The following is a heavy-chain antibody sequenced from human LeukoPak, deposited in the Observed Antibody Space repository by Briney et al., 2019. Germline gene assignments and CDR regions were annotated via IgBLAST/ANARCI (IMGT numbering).Heavy chain of an antibody. CDR1: GGSISSYY. CDR3: ARQAEQQLTYFDY. D-gene: IGHD6-13*01. Sequence: PSGTLSLTCTVSGGSISSYYWSWIRQPPGKGLEWIGYIYYSGSTHYNPSLKSRVTISVDTSKKQFSLRLSSVTAADSAVYYCARQAEQQLTYFDYWGQGTLVTVSS. CDR2: IYYSGST. J-gene: IGHJ4*02. V-gene: IGHV4-59*08.